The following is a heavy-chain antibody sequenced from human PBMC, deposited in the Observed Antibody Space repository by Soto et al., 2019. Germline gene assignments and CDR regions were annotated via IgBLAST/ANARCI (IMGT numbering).Heavy chain of an antibody. D-gene: IGHD3-16*01. CDR3: ASNLGAVAAYGMDV. J-gene: IGHJ6*02. Sequence: NPSETLSLTCTVSGGSISSGGYYWSWIRQHPGKGLEWIGYIYYSGSTYYNPSLKSRVTISVDTPKNQFSLKLSSVTAADTAVYYSASNLGAVAAYGMDVWGQGTKVTVYS. CDR2: IYYSGST. V-gene: IGHV4-31*03. CDR1: GGSISSGGYY.